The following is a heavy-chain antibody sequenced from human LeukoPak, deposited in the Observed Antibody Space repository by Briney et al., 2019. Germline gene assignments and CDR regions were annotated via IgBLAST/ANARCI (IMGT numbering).Heavy chain of an antibody. CDR1: GYTFTSYG. J-gene: IGHJ4*02. D-gene: IGHD3-10*01. CDR3: ARLLGWFGELWVFDY. Sequence: AASVKVACKASGYTFTSYGISWERQAPGQGLEWMGWISAYNGNTNYAQKLQGRVTMTTDTSTSTAYMELRSQRSDDTAVYYCARLLGWFGELWVFDYWGQGTLVTVSS. V-gene: IGHV1-18*01. CDR2: ISAYNGNT.